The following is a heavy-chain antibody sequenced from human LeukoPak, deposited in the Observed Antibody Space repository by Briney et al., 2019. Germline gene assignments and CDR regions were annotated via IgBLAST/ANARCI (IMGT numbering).Heavy chain of an antibody. D-gene: IGHD6-6*01. CDR2: INPSGGST. CDR1: GYTFTGYY. Sequence: ASVKVSCKASGYTFTGYYMHWVRQAPGQGLEWMGIINPSGGSTSYAQKFQGRVTMTRDMSTSTVYMELSSLRAEDTAVYYCAKDPIAARPDGWYFDYWGQGTLVTVSS. V-gene: IGHV1-46*01. CDR3: AKDPIAARPDGWYFDY. J-gene: IGHJ4*02.